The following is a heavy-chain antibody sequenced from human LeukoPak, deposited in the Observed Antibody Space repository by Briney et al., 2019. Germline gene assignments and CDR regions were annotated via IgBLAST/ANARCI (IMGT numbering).Heavy chain of an antibody. V-gene: IGHV4-39*07. J-gene: IGHJ4*02. CDR1: GGSISSSSYY. CDR3: ARVQRVARVDY. CDR2: IYYSGST. Sequence: SETLSLTCTVSGGSISSSSYYWGWIRQPPGKGLEWIGSIYYSGSTYYNPSLKSRVTISVDTSKNQFSLKLSSVTAADTAVYYCARVQRVARVDYWGQGTLVTVSS. D-gene: IGHD5-12*01.